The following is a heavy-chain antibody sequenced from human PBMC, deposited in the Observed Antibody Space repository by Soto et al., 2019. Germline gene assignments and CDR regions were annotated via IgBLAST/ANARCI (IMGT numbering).Heavy chain of an antibody. J-gene: IGHJ6*02. Sequence: GGSLRLSFAASGFTFSSYWMHWVRQAPGKGLVWVSRINSDGSSTSYADSVKGRFTISRDNAKNTLYLQMNSLRAEDTAVYYCARDSHLDYDFWAQYGMDVWGQGTTVTVSS. CDR2: INSDGSST. CDR1: GFTFSSYW. CDR3: ARDSHLDYDFWAQYGMDV. D-gene: IGHD3-3*01. V-gene: IGHV3-74*01.